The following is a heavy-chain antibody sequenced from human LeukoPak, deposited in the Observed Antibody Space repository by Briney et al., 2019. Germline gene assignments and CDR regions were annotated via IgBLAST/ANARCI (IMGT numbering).Heavy chain of an antibody. CDR3: VKAPTATVVFFES. Sequence: GGSLRLSCAASRLTFSSYSMNWVRQAPGKGLEWVAFIRFDGSDHSYADSVKGRFTISRDNSRNTLYLQMNSLRAEDTATYYCVKAPTATVVFFESWGQGSLVIVSS. J-gene: IGHJ4*02. D-gene: IGHD4-23*01. CDR1: RLTFSSYS. V-gene: IGHV3-30*02. CDR2: IRFDGSDH.